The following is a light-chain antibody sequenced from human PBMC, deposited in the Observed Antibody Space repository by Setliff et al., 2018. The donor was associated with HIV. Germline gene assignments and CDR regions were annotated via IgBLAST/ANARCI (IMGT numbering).Light chain of an antibody. CDR2: DVS. CDR1: SSDVGGYNY. V-gene: IGLV2-14*03. Sequence: QSALAQPASVSGSPGQSIAISCTGTSSDVGGYNYVSWYQQHPGKAPKLMIYDVSNRPSGVSDRFSGSKSGNTASLTISGLQAEDEADYYCSSYTSNTAIFGGGTKSPS. CDR3: SSYTSNTAI. J-gene: IGLJ2*01.